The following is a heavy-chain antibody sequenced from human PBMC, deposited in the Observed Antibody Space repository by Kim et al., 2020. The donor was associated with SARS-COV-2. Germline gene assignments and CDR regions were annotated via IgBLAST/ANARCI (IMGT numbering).Heavy chain of an antibody. CDR1: GGSISSYY. Sequence: SETLSLTCTVSGGSISSYYWSWIRQPPGKGLEWIGYIYYSGSTNYNPSLKSRVTISVDTSKNQFSLKLSSVTAADTAVYYCARERGQYQLPNWFDPWGQGTLVTVSS. CDR3: ARERGQYQLPNWFDP. V-gene: IGHV4-59*01. CDR2: IYYSGST. D-gene: IGHD2-2*01. J-gene: IGHJ5*02.